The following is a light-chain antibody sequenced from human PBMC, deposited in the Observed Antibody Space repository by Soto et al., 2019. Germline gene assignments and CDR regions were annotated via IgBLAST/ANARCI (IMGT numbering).Light chain of an antibody. Sequence: QLVLSQSPSASASLGASVKLTCTLSSGHSSYAIAWHQQQPEKGPRYLMKLNSDGSHSKGDGIPDRFSGSSSGADRYLIITSLKSEDEADNYCQTWGTGIHDFGTVTKLTVL. CDR1: SGHSSYA. CDR3: QTWGTGIHD. J-gene: IGLJ1*01. CDR2: LNSDGSH. V-gene: IGLV4-69*01.